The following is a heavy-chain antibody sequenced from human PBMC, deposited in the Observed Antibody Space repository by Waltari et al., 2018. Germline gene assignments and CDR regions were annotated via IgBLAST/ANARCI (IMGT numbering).Heavy chain of an antibody. CDR2: IKQDGSEK. CDR3: ARDPTLWFGELYLNWFDP. CDR1: GLAFVSSC. D-gene: IGHD3-10*01. Sequence: VQLVESGGGLVQPGGSLSLACAASGLAFVSSCMSWVRKAPGKGLEWVANIKQDGSEKYYVDSVKGRFTISRDNAKNSLYLQMNSLRAEDTAVYYCARDPTLWFGELYLNWFDPGGQGTLVTVSS. J-gene: IGHJ5*02. V-gene: IGHV3-7*01.